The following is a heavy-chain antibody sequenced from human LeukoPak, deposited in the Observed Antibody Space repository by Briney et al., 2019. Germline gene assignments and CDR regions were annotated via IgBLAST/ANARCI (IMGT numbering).Heavy chain of an antibody. CDR2: IKQDGSEK. J-gene: IGHJ5*02. Sequence: GGSLRLSCAASGFTFSSYWMSWVRQAPGKGLEWVANIKQDGSEKYYVDSVKGRFTISRDNAKNSLYLQMNSLRAEDTAVYYCARDRRRYCSSTSCSRGFDPWGQGTLVTVSS. CDR3: ARDRRRYCSSTSCSRGFDP. V-gene: IGHV3-7*01. D-gene: IGHD2-2*01. CDR1: GFTFSSYW.